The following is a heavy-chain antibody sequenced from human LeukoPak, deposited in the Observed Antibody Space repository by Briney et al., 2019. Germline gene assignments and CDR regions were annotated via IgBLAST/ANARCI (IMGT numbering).Heavy chain of an antibody. CDR3: AREGESGSSTLSWFDP. Sequence: PSETLSLTCTVSGYSISGTYYWGWIRQPPGKGLEWIGSIYYSGSTYYNPSLKSRVTISVDTSKNQFSLKLSSVTAADTAVYYCAREGESGSSTLSWFDPWGQGTLVTVSS. CDR1: GYSISGTYY. D-gene: IGHD1-26*01. CDR2: IYYSGST. J-gene: IGHJ5*02. V-gene: IGHV4-38-2*02.